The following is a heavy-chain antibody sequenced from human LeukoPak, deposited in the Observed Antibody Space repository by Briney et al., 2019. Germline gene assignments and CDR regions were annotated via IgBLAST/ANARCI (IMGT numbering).Heavy chain of an antibody. Sequence: TGGSLRLSCAASGFTFSDYYMSWIRQAPGKGLEWLSYISDLSNNRYYADTVKGRFIISRDNAKNSLYLQMNSLRAEDTAVYYCARDETRRHDGLDIWGQGTMVTVSS. CDR3: ARDETRRHDGLDI. J-gene: IGHJ3*02. V-gene: IGHV3-11*04. CDR1: GFTFSDYY. CDR2: ISDLSNNR.